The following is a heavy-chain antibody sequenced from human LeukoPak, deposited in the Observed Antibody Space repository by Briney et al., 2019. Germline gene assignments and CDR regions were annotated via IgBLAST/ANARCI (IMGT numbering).Heavy chain of an antibody. CDR2: IYYSGST. V-gene: IGHV4-59*01. D-gene: IGHD6-19*01. CDR3: ARGRSSGWYPVGY. J-gene: IGHJ4*02. CDR1: GGSISSYY. Sequence: SETLSLTCTVSGGSISSYYWSWIRQPPGKGLEWIGYIYYSGSTNYNPSLESRVTISVDTSKNQFSLKLSSVTAADTAVYCCARGRSSGWYPVGYWGQGTLVTVSS.